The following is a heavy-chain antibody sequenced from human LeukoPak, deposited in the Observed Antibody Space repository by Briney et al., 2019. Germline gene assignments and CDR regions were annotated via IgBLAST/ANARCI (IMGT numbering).Heavy chain of an antibody. CDR3: AKGPVFSGSYWISDY. D-gene: IGHD1-26*01. V-gene: IGHV3-30-3*01. CDR1: GFTFSSYA. Sequence: PGRSLRLSCAASGFTFSSYAMHWVRQAPGKGLEWVAVISYDGSNKYYADSVKGRFTISRDNSKNTLYLQMNSLRAEDTAVYYCAKGPVFSGSYWISDYWGQGTLVTVSS. CDR2: ISYDGSNK. J-gene: IGHJ4*02.